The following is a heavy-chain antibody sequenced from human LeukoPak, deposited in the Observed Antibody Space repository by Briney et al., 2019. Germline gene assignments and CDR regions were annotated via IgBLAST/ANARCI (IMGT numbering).Heavy chain of an antibody. CDR1: GFTFSSYA. V-gene: IGHV3-23*01. J-gene: IGHJ4*02. CDR3: AKERFGGYCTNGVCRHFGY. Sequence: DPGGSLRLSCAASGFTFSSYAMNWVRQAPGKGLEWVSAISGSGGSTYYADSVKGRFTISRDNSKNTLYLQMNSLRAEDTAVYYCAKERFGGYCTNGVCRHFGYWGQGTLVTVSS. CDR2: ISGSGGST. D-gene: IGHD2-8*01.